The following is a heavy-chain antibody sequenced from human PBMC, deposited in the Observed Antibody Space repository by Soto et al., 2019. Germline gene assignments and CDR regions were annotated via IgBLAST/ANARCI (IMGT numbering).Heavy chain of an antibody. Sequence: PGESLKISCKGSGYSFTSYWISWVRQMPGKGLEWMGRIDPSDSYTNYSPSFQGHVTISADKSISTAYLQWSSLKASDTAMYYCACTVVVTTPSYCYYYGMDVWGQGTTVTVSS. CDR3: ACTVVVTTPSYCYYYGMDV. D-gene: IGHD2-21*02. CDR2: IDPSDSYT. J-gene: IGHJ6*02. CDR1: GYSFTSYW. V-gene: IGHV5-10-1*01.